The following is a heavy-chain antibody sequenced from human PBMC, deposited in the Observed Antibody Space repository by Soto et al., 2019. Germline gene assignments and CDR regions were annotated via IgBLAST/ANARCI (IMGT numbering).Heavy chain of an antibody. D-gene: IGHD3-16*01. CDR2: IYSGGST. J-gene: IGHJ6*02. CDR1: GFTVSTDY. V-gene: IGHV3-53*01. Sequence: PGGSLRLSCAASGFTVSTDYMSWVRQAPGKGLEWVSVIYSGGSTYYADSVKGRFTMSRDNSKNTLYLQMNSLRAEDTAVFYCARNMRGGAKGGYYYGMDVWGQGTTVTVSS. CDR3: ARNMRGGAKGGYYYGMDV.